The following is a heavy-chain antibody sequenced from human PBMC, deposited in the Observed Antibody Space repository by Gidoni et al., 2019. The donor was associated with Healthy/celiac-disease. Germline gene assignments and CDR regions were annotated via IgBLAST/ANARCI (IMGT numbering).Heavy chain of an antibody. Sequence: EVQLVESGGGLVQPGGSLRLSCAASGFPFSSYSMNWVRQAPGKGLEWVSYISSSSSTIYYADSVKGRFTISRDNAKNSLYLQMNSLRAEDTAVYYCARVLKTDFWSGIWFDPWGQGTLVTVSS. CDR1: GFPFSSYS. CDR3: ARVLKTDFWSGIWFDP. CDR2: ISSSSSTI. D-gene: IGHD3-3*01. V-gene: IGHV3-48*01. J-gene: IGHJ5*02.